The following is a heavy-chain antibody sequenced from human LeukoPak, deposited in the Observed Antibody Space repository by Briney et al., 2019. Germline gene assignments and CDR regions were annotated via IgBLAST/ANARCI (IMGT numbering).Heavy chain of an antibody. V-gene: IGHV4-39*01. CDR3: ARNPPNYYDSSGRMGAFDV. Sequence: SQTLSPTCVVSGASTSSVGTYWAWTRHPPEKGREGFGRVHLSGITYYNTSLKRPVPISVAKSKNKCPLELTSVTAADTAVYYCARNPPNYYDSSGRMGAFDVWGEGTMVSVSS. D-gene: IGHD3-22*01. CDR2: VHLSGIT. CDR1: GASTSSVGTY. J-gene: IGHJ3*01.